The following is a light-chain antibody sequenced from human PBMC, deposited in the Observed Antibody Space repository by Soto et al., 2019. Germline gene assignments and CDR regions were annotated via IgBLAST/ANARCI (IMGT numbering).Light chain of an antibody. CDR3: HHFGYSPRT. V-gene: IGKV3-20*01. CDR2: ATS. J-gene: IGKJ1*01. CDR1: QTVNSDY. Sequence: EIVLTQSPGTLSLSPGETATLSCRASQTVNSDYLAWFQQRPGQAPRLLIFATSRRATDIPDRFSGSGSGTDFTLAIRRLEPEDVAVYYGHHFGYSPRTFGQGTKVE.